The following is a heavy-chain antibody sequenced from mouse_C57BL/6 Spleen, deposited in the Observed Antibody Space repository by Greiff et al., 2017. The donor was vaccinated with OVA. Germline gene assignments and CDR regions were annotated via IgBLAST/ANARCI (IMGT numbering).Heavy chain of an antibody. CDR3: TRDRAGAFDY. Sequence: EVKLVESGDGLVKPGGSLKLSCAASGFTFSSYAMSWVRQTPEQRLEWVAYISSGGGYIYYADTVKGRFTISRDNARNTLYLQMSSLKSEDAAMYYCTRDRAGAFDYWGQGTTLTVSS. CDR1: GFTFSSYA. V-gene: IGHV5-9-1*02. J-gene: IGHJ2*01. CDR2: ISSGGGYI. D-gene: IGHD3-3*01.